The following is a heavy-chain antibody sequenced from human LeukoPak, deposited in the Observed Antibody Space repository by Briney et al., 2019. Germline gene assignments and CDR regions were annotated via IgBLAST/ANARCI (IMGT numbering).Heavy chain of an antibody. J-gene: IGHJ4*02. CDR1: GFTFSSYA. CDR3: ASHGSGSYYIPDY. V-gene: IGHV3-23*01. Sequence: GGSLRLSCAASGFTFSSYAMSWVRQAPGKGLEWVSAISGSGGSTYYADSVKGRFTISRDNSKNTLYLQMNSLRAEDTAVYYCASHGSGSYYIPDYWGQGTLVTVSS. D-gene: IGHD3-10*01. CDR2: ISGSGGST.